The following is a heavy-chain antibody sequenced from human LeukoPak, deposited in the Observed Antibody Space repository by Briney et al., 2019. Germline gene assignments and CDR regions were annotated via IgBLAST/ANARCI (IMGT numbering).Heavy chain of an antibody. CDR1: GFTFSNYA. V-gene: IGHV3-23*01. CDR3: AKDRDFWSGYPLDY. CDR2: ISGSGFT. D-gene: IGHD3-3*01. Sequence: GGSLRLSCAASGFTFSNYAMSWVRQAPGKGLEWVSAISGSGFTDYADSVKGRFIISRDNSKNTLCLQMNSLRGEDTAVYYCAKDRDFWSGYPLDYWGQGTLVTVSS. J-gene: IGHJ4*02.